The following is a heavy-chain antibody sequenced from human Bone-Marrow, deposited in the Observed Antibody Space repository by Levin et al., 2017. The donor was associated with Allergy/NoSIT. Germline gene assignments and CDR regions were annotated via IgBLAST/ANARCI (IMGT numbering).Heavy chain of an antibody. J-gene: IGHJ4*02. CDR1: GFNFNTYS. V-gene: IGHV3-48*01. CDR3: ARGGYNHVFDY. CDR2: ISGSGSTI. D-gene: IGHD5-24*01. Sequence: GESLKISCAASGFNFNTYSMNWVRQAPGKGLEWISLISGSGSTIYYADSVKGRFTISRDNAKNSLSLQMNSLKAEDTAVYYCARGGYNHVFDYWGQGTLVTVS.